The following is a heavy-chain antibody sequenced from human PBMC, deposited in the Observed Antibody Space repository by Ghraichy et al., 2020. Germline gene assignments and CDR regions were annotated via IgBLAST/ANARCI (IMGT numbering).Heavy chain of an antibody. CDR2: IYHSGST. CDR3: AGRIDSGSYGYNWFDP. V-gene: IGHV4-30-2*01. D-gene: IGHD1-26*01. Sequence: SETLSLTCAVSGGSISSGGYSWSWIRQPPGKGLEWIGYIYHSGSTYYNPSLKSRVTISVDRSKNQFSLKLSSVTAADTAVYYCAGRIDSGSYGYNWFDPWGQGTLVTVSS. CDR1: GGSISSGGYS. J-gene: IGHJ5*02.